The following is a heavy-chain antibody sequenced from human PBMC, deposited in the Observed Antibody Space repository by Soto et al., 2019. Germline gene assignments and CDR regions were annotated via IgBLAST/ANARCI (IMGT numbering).Heavy chain of an antibody. D-gene: IGHD1-20*01. J-gene: IGHJ5*02. V-gene: IGHV1-8*01. CDR1: GYMFSTYD. Sequence: QVQLVQSGAEVKKPGASVKVSCKASGYMFSTYDINWVRQAPGQGLEWMGWLNPNSGNTGYAQKFQGRVTRTRNTSMNTAYMELSSLGSDDTAVYYCARDHRYNWNDEGWFDPWGQGTLVTVSS. CDR3: ARDHRYNWNDEGWFDP. CDR2: LNPNSGNT.